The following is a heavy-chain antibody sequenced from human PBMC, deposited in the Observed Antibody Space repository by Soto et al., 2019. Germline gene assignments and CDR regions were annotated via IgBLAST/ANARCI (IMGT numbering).Heavy chain of an antibody. V-gene: IGHV4-31*03. CDR2: IYYSGNT. Sequence: SETLSLTCTVSGGSIRSGGYYWSWVRQNPRRGLEWIGNIYYSGNTYYNPSLKSRLTVSVDTSKNQFSLNLSSVTAADTAVYYCARDRLMATAGTARHYFGLDVWGQGTTVTVSS. D-gene: IGHD5-18*01. J-gene: IGHJ6*02. CDR1: GGSIRSGGYY. CDR3: ARDRLMATAGTARHYFGLDV.